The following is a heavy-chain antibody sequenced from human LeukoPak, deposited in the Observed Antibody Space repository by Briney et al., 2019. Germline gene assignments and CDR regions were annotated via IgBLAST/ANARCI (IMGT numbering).Heavy chain of an antibody. D-gene: IGHD6-13*01. Sequence: GASVKVSCKASGYTFTSYGISWVRQAPGQGLEWMGWISAYNGNTNYAQKLQGRVTMTTDTSTSTAYMELRSLRSDDTAVYYCARVRSSSWFGGGYFDYWGQGTLVTVPS. J-gene: IGHJ4*02. CDR3: ARVRSSSWFGGGYFDY. CDR2: ISAYNGNT. V-gene: IGHV1-18*01. CDR1: GYTFTSYG.